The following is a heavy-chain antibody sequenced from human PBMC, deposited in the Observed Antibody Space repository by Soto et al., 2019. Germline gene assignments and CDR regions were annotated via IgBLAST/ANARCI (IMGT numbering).Heavy chain of an antibody. CDR3: ARAGGMVRGVTECFDI. Sequence: QVQLQESGPGLVKPSQTLSLTCTVSGGSINSGGYYWSWIRQHPGKGLEWIGYIYYSASTYYNPSIKSRVTISVDTSKNQFSLKLSSVTAADTAVYYCARAGGMVRGVTECFDIWGQGTMVTVSS. J-gene: IGHJ3*02. D-gene: IGHD3-10*01. V-gene: IGHV4-31*03. CDR2: IYYSAST. CDR1: GGSINSGGYY.